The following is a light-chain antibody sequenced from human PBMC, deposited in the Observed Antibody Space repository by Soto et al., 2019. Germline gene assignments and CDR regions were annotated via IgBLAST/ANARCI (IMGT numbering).Light chain of an antibody. CDR2: GAS. Sequence: DTQMTQSPSTLSASVGDTVTITCRARQNINNWLAWYQQKPEKVPKLLIYGASPLEDGVPSRFSGSRSGTEFTLTINSLQTDDFATYYCQRYDGYFGQGTKLEIK. CDR3: QRYDGY. J-gene: IGKJ2*01. V-gene: IGKV1-5*01. CDR1: QNINNW.